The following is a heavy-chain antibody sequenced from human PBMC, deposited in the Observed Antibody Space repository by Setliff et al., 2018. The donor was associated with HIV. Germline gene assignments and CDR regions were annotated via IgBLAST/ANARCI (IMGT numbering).Heavy chain of an antibody. J-gene: IGHJ6*03. CDR1: GDSISNYY. CDR2: IYTTGST. CDR3: AKGFTMVRGAADYYFYYMDV. D-gene: IGHD3-10*01. Sequence: PSETLSLTCTVSGDSISNYYWSWVRQPPGKGLEWIGYIYTTGSTNYNPSLKSRVTMSVDTSKNQFSLRLTSVTAADTAVYYCAKGFTMVRGAADYYFYYMDVWGKGTTVTVSS. V-gene: IGHV4-4*09.